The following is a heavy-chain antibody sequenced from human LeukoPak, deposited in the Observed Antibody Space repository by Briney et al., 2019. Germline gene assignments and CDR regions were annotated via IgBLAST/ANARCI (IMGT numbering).Heavy chain of an antibody. CDR3: PRHAEMATRDSYYYYYYMDV. D-gene: IGHD5-24*01. V-gene: IGHV5-51*01. J-gene: IGHJ6*03. Sequence: GESLKISCKGSGYSFTSYWIGWVRQMPGKGLEWMGIIYPGDSDTRYSPSFQGQVTISADKSISTAYLQWSSLKASDTAMYYCPRHAEMATRDSYYYYYYMDVWGKGTTVTVSS. CDR1: GYSFTSYW. CDR2: IYPGDSDT.